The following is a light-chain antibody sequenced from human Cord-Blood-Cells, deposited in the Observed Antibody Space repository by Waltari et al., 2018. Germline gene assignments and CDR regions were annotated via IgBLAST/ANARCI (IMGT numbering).Light chain of an antibody. J-gene: IGLJ2*01. CDR1: ALPKTY. V-gene: IGLV3-16*01. Sequence: SYELTQPPSVSVSLGQMARITCPGEALPKTYAYWYQQKPGQFPVLVIYKDSERPSGIPERFSGSSSGTIVTLTISGVQAEDEADYYCLSADSSGTYVVFGGGTKLTVL. CDR3: LSADSSGTYVV. CDR2: KDS.